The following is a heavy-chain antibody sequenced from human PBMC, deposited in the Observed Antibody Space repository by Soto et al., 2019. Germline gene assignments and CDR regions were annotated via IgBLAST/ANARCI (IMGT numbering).Heavy chain of an antibody. Sequence: QVQLVESGGGVVQHGRSLRLSCAASGFTFSSYGMHWVRQAPGKWLEWVAVIWYDGSNKYYADSVRGRFTISRDNSKNALYLQMNSLRGEDTAVYYCARSGVGAIPDYWGQGTLDTVSS. J-gene: IGHJ4*02. CDR2: IWYDGSNK. V-gene: IGHV3-33*01. D-gene: IGHD1-26*01. CDR3: ARSGVGAIPDY. CDR1: GFTFSSYG.